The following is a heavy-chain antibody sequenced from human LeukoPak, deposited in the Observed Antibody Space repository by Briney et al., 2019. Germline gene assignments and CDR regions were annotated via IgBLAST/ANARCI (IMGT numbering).Heavy chain of an antibody. J-gene: IGHJ4*02. CDR2: IFRSGST. CDR3: ARASYSYDINGWVPFDY. Sequence: SETLSLTCTDSGYSISSDYYWGWIRQPPGKGLEWIGSIFRSGSTYYNPSLKSRVTISGDTSKNQFSLRLSSVTAADTAVYYCARASYSYDINGWVPFDYWGQGTLVTVSS. V-gene: IGHV4-38-2*02. CDR1: GYSISSDYY. D-gene: IGHD3-22*01.